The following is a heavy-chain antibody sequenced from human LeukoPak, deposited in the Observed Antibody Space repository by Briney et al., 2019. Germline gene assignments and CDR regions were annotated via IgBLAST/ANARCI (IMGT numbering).Heavy chain of an antibody. CDR1: GVTFSSYL. V-gene: IGHV3-74*01. J-gene: IGHJ6*02. D-gene: IGHD2/OR15-2a*01. CDR3: ARVGTTSKFYYYYGMDV. Sequence: GALRLSCAAPGVTFSSYLMYAVRQAPGKGGLWVSRINSDGSTTSYADSVRGRFTISRDNAKNTLYLQMNSLRAEDPAVYYCARVGTTSKFYYYYGMDVWGQGTTVTVYS. CDR2: INSDGSTT.